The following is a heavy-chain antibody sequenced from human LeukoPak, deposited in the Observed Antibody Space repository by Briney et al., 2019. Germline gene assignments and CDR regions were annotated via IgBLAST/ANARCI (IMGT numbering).Heavy chain of an antibody. D-gene: IGHD3-10*01. CDR2: ISSSSSYT. Sequence: GGSLRLSCAASGFTFSDYYMSWIRQAPGKGLEWVSYISSSSSYTNYADSVKGRFTISRDNAKNSLYLQMNSLRAEDTAVYYCARGGTMVWGVITSFYYWGQGTLVTVSS. V-gene: IGHV3-11*06. J-gene: IGHJ4*02. CDR3: ARGGTMVWGVITSFYY. CDR1: GFTFSDYY.